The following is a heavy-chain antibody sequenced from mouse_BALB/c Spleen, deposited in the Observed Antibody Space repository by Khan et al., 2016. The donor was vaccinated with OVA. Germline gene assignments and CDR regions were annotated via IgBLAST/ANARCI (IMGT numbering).Heavy chain of an antibody. CDR2: INPYNAGP. Sequence: EVQLQQSGPELVKPGASVKMSCKASGYTFTSYVMHWVKQNPGQGLEWIGYINPYNAGPKYNEKFKGKATLTSDKSSSTTYMELSGLTSEDSAVFYGTRGRRVPWYFDVWGAGTTVTVSS. CDR1: GYTFTSYV. V-gene: IGHV1S136*01. CDR3: TRGRRVPWYFDV. J-gene: IGHJ1*01.